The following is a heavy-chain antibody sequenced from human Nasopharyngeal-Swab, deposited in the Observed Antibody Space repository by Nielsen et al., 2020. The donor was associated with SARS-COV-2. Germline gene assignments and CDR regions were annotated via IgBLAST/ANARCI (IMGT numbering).Heavy chain of an antibody. CDR3: AREGLAAASDY. D-gene: IGHD6-13*01. CDR2: INHSGST. CDR1: GGSFSDYY. Sequence: SETLSLTCAVYGGSFSDYYWSWIRQPPGRGLEWIGEINHSGSTYYNPSLKSRVTISVDTSKNQFSLKLSSVTAADTAVYYCAREGLAAASDYWGQGTLVTVSS. J-gene: IGHJ4*02. V-gene: IGHV4-34*01.